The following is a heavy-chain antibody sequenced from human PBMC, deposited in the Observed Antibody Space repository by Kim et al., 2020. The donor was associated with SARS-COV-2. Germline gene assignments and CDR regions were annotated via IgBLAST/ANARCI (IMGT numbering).Heavy chain of an antibody. D-gene: IGHD3-10*01. J-gene: IGHJ6*02. CDR2: INPNDGGT. Sequence: ASVKVSCKTSGYVFTTYYIHWVRQAPGQGLEWMGRINPNDGGTSFAQTFQGRVTLTRDASTSTVHMELNGLRLNDTAVYFCASGGDYYGLDVWGQGTTV. CDR1: GYVFTTYY. CDR3: ASGGDYYGLDV. V-gene: IGHV1-46*01.